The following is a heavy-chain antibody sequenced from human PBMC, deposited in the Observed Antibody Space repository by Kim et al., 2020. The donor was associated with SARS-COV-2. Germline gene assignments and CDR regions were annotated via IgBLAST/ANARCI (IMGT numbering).Heavy chain of an antibody. V-gene: IGHV4-39*01. CDR3: ARHGPSSRVLLWFGEGDWFDP. J-gene: IGHJ5*02. Sequence: SETLSLTCTVSGGSISSSSYYWGWIRQPPGKGLEWIGSIYYSGSTYYNPSLKSRVTISVDTSKNQFSLKLSSVTAADTAVYYCARHGPSSRVLLWFGEGDWFDPWGQGTLGTVSS. D-gene: IGHD3-10*01. CDR1: GGSISSSSYY. CDR2: IYYSGST.